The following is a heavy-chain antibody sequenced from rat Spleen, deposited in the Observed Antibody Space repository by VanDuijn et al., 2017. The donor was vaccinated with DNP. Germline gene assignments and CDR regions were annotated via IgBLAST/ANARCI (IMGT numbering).Heavy chain of an antibody. CDR1: GFTFSDYY. CDR3: ARHETGVRYNWFAY. V-gene: IGHV5-22*01. Sequence: EVQLVESGGGSVQPGRSLKLSCAASGFTFSDYYMAWVRQAPTKGLEWVAYIRYDGGSTYYGDSVKGRFTISRDNAKSTLFLQMNSLRSEDTATYYCARHETGVRYNWFAYWGQGTLVTVSS. CDR2: IRYDGGST. D-gene: IGHD4-3*01. J-gene: IGHJ3*01.